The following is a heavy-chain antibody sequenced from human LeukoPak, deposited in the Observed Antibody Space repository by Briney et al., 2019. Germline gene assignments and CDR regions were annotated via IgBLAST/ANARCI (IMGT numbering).Heavy chain of an antibody. Sequence: SETLSLTCAVYGGSFSGHYWSWIRQPPGKGLEWIGEINHSGSTNYNPSLKSRVTISVDTSKNQFSLKLTSVTAADTAVYYCARYTPSSECSGGSCHLDYWGQGTLVTVSS. D-gene: IGHD2-15*01. V-gene: IGHV4-34*01. J-gene: IGHJ4*02. CDR3: ARYTPSSECSGGSCHLDY. CDR1: GGSFSGHY. CDR2: INHSGST.